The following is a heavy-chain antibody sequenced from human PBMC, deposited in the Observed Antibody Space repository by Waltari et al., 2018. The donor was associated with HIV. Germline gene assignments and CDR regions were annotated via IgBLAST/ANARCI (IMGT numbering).Heavy chain of an antibody. J-gene: IGHJ5*02. CDR1: GFSFSDYA. CDR3: ATNSGSYRQGWFDP. Sequence: QVQLVESGGGVVPPGTSLTLPCAASGFSFSDYAMHWVRQPPGKGLEWVASVIYDGSNEDYADCVTGRVTGSRDNSKNTLYLQMDSLRPEDTAVYYCATNSGSYRQGWFDPWGQGTQVTVSS. D-gene: IGHD1-26*01. V-gene: IGHV3-30*01. CDR2: VIYDGSNE.